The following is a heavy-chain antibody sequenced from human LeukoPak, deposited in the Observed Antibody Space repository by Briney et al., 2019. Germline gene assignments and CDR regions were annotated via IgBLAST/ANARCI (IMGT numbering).Heavy chain of an antibody. CDR2: INAGNGNT. V-gene: IGHV1-3*01. Sequence: ASVKVSCKASGYTFTSYAMHWVRQAPGQRLEWMGWINAGNGNTKYSQKFQGRVTITRDTSASTAYMELSSLRSEDTAVHYCARDQEYYDFWSGYYNNYFDYWGQGTLVTVSS. J-gene: IGHJ4*02. D-gene: IGHD3-3*01. CDR1: GYTFTSYA. CDR3: ARDQEYYDFWSGYYNNYFDY.